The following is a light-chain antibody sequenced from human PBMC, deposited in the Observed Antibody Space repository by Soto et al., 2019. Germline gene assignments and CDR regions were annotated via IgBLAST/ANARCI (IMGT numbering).Light chain of an antibody. Sequence: QSVLTQPASVSGSPGQSITISCTGTSSDVGGYNYVSWYQQHPGKAPKLMIYEVSNRPSGVSNRFSGSKSGNTASLTISGLQAEDEADYYCSSYTSSSTVYVSGTGTKVTVL. CDR3: SSYTSSSTVYV. V-gene: IGLV2-14*01. J-gene: IGLJ1*01. CDR1: SSDVGGYNY. CDR2: EVS.